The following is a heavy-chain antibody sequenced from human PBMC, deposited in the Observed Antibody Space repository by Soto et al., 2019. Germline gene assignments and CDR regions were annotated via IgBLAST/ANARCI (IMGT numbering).Heavy chain of an antibody. CDR1: GFTFSTHG. Sequence: QVQLVESGGGVVQPGRPLRLSCVASGFTFSTHGIHWVRQAPGQGLEWVAVISYDGSNKYYADSVKGRFTISRDNSKNTLYLQMNSLTSADTAVYFCAKGHDLARDKYYYGFDVWGQGTTVTVSS. J-gene: IGHJ6*02. D-gene: IGHD3-16*01. CDR2: ISYDGSNK. V-gene: IGHV3-30*18. CDR3: AKGHDLARDKYYYGFDV.